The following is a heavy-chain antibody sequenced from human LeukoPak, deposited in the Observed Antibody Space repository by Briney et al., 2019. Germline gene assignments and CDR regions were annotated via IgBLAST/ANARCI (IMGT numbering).Heavy chain of an antibody. V-gene: IGHV1-18*01. J-gene: IGHJ4*02. CDR1: GYTFTSYG. Sequence: ASVKVSCKASGYTFTSYGISWVRQAPGQGLEWMGWISAYNGNTNYAQKLQGRVTMTTDTSTSTAYMELRTLRSDDTAVYYCARADTVRLGELSHFDYWGQGTLVTVSS. CDR3: ARADTVRLGELSHFDY. CDR2: ISAYNGNT. D-gene: IGHD3-16*02.